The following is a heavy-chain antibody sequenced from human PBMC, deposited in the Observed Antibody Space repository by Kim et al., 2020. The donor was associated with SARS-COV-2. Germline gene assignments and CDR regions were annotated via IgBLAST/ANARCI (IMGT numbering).Heavy chain of an antibody. Sequence: GGSLRLSCAASGFTFSSYSMNWVRQAPGKGLEWVSYISSSSSTIYYADSVKGRFTISRDNAKNSLYLQMNSLRDEDTAVYYCARGGMCYSSSCEVDGMDVWGQGTTVTVSS. CDR2: ISSSSSTI. J-gene: IGHJ6*02. D-gene: IGHD6-13*01. V-gene: IGHV3-48*02. CDR1: GFTFSSYS. CDR3: ARGGMCYSSSCEVDGMDV.